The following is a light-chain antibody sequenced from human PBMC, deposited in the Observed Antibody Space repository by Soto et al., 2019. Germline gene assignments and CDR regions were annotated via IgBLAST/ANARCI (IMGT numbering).Light chain of an antibody. J-gene: IGKJ4*01. V-gene: IGKV3-15*01. CDR2: GAS. Sequence: EIVMTQSPVTLSVSPGERATLSCRASQSVTNSYLAWYQQKPGQAPRLLIFGASTRAAGIPARFSGSGSGTEFNLTTSRLKSEDFAVYYCKQYSNWPLTFGGGTKGDIK. CDR3: KQYSNWPLT. CDR1: QSVTNSY.